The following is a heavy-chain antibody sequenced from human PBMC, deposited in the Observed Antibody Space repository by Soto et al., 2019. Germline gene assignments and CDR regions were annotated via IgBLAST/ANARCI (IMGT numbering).Heavy chain of an antibody. V-gene: IGHV3-53*01. CDR2: IYSGGST. J-gene: IGHJ4*02. CDR1: GFTVSSNY. D-gene: IGHD1-26*01. CDR3: ARDRSYSGSYDY. Sequence: GGSLRLSCAASGFTVSSNYMSWVRQAPGKGLEWVSVIYSGGSTYYADSVKGRFTISRDNSKNTLYLQMNSLRAEDTAVYYCARDRSYSGSYDYWGQGTLGTVSS.